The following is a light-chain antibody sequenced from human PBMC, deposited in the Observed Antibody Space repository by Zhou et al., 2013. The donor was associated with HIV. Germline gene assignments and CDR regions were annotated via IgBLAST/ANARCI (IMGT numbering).Light chain of an antibody. CDR3: QQYNGYSST. J-gene: IGKJ2*02. V-gene: IGKV1-5*03. Sequence: DIQMTQSPSTLSASVGDRVTITCRASQSISGWLAWYQQKPGKAPKVLIYKASSLESGVPSRFSGSGFGTEFTLTISSLQPDDFATYYCQQYNGYSSTFGQGTKLEIK. CDR2: KAS. CDR1: QSISGW.